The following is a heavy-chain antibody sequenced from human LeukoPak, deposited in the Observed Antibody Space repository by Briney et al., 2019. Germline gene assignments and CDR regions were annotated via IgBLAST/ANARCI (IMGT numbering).Heavy chain of an antibody. V-gene: IGHV3-23*01. CDR1: GFSLSTFA. J-gene: IGHJ4*01. D-gene: IGHD2-15*01. CDR2: IGASDGYT. CDR3: ARAPVVSCRGAFCYPLDY. Sequence: PGGSLRLSCVASGFSLSTFARSWVRQSPEKGLEWVSAIGASDGYTYHADSVKGRFTMSRDISRNTVYLQMNSLRVDDTAVYFCARAPVVSCRGAFCYPLDYWGHGILITVSS.